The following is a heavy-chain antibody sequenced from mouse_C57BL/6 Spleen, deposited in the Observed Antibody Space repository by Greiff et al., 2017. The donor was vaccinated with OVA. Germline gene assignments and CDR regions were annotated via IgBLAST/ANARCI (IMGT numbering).Heavy chain of an antibody. CDR1: GFNIKDDY. J-gene: IGHJ2*01. V-gene: IGHV14-4*01. D-gene: IGHD1-1*01. CDR3: TTLTTVVANYFDY. Sequence: EVKLQESGAELVRPGASVKLSCTASGFNIKDDYMHWVKQRPEQGLEWIGWIDPENGDTEYASKFQGKATITADTSSNTAYLQLSSLTSEDTAVYYCTTLTTVVANYFDYWGQGTTLTVSS. CDR2: IDPENGDT.